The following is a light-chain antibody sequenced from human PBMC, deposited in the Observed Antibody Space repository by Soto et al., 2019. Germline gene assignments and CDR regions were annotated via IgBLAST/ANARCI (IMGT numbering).Light chain of an antibody. J-gene: IGKJ4*01. V-gene: IGKV3-15*01. Sequence: EIAITQSLATLSVCPGERATLSCRASQGVSSYLAWYQQKPGQAPRLLIYGASSMATGIPARFSGSGSGTEFTLTISSLQSEDFAVYYCQQYNNWPLTFGGGTKVDIK. CDR1: QGVSSY. CDR2: GAS. CDR3: QQYNNWPLT.